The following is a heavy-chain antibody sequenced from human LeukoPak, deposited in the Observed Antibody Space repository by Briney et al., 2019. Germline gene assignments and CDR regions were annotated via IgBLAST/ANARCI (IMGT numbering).Heavy chain of an antibody. Sequence: GGSLRLSCAASGFTFSSYAMHWVRQAPGKGLEWVAVISYDGSNKYYADSVKGRFTISRDNSKNTLYLQMNSLRAEDTAVYYCASSRVLADSSGLTDAFDIWGQGTMVTVSS. CDR3: ASSRVLADSSGLTDAFDI. CDR2: ISYDGSNK. CDR1: GFTFSSYA. D-gene: IGHD3-22*01. V-gene: IGHV3-30*04. J-gene: IGHJ3*02.